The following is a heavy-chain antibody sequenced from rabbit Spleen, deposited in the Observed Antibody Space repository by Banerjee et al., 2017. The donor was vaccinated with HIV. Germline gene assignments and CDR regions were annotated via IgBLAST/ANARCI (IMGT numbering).Heavy chain of an antibody. CDR3: ARAVGGGGNYPRYFNL. CDR2: IDTGGGST. D-gene: IGHD1-1*01. V-gene: IGHV1S40*01. CDR1: GFSLSNNYV. J-gene: IGHJ4*01. Sequence: QSLEESGGDLVKPGASLTLTCKASGFSLSNNYVMCWVRQAPGKGLEWITCIDTGGGSTYYASWAKGRFPIAKTSSTPVTLQMTSLTAADTATYFCARAVGGGGNYPRYFNLWGPGTLFTVS.